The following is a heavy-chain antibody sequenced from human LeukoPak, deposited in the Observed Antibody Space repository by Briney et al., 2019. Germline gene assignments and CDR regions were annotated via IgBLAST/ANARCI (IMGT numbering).Heavy chain of an antibody. CDR1: GGSFSGYY. J-gene: IGHJ4*02. Sequence: SETLSLTCAVYGGSFSGYYWSWIRQPPGKGLEWIGEINHSGSTNYNSSLKSRVTISVDTSKNQFSLKLSSVTAADTAVYYCARVRGVSGPWGQGTLVTVSS. V-gene: IGHV4-34*01. CDR3: ARVRGVSGP. D-gene: IGHD3-10*01. CDR2: INHSGST.